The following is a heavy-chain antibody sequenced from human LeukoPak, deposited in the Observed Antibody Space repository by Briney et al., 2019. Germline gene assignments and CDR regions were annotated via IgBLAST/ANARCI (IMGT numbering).Heavy chain of an antibody. J-gene: IGHJ5*02. V-gene: IGHV4-34*01. CDR2: INHSGST. D-gene: IGHD3-3*01. CDR1: GGSFSGYY. CDR3: ARRQYYDFWSGYYEAPPNWFDP. Sequence: PSETLSLTCVVYGGSFSGYYWSWIRQPPGKGLEWIGEINHSGSTNYNPSLKSRVTISVDTSKNQFSLKLSSVTAADTAVYYCARRQYYDFWSGYYEAPPNWFDPWGQGTLVTVSS.